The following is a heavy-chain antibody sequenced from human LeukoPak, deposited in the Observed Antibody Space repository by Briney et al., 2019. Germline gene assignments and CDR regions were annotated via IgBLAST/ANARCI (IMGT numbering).Heavy chain of an antibody. CDR1: GYTFTGHY. Sequence: GASVKVSCKASGYTFTGHYMHWVRQAPGQGLEWMGWIYPNSGGTNYAQKFQGRVTMTRDTSISTAYMELSSLRSEDTAVYYCATEYYDSSGSIEYFQHWGQGTLVTVSS. CDR2: IYPNSGGT. CDR3: ATEYYDSSGSIEYFQH. J-gene: IGHJ1*01. V-gene: IGHV1-2*02. D-gene: IGHD3-22*01.